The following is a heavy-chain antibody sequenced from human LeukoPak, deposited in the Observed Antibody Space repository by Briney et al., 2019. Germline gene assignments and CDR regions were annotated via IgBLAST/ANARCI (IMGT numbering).Heavy chain of an antibody. V-gene: IGHV3-11*05. CDR2: ISSSGTST. Sequence: PGGSLRLSCATSGFSFSDYYMTWIRQAPGKGLEWISYISSSGTSTKHADSVKERFAISRDNAKNSLYLQVNSLRVDDTAVYYCARVRSSGGVLDYWGQGTLVTVSS. CDR3: ARVRSSGGVLDY. J-gene: IGHJ4*02. CDR1: GFSFSDYY. D-gene: IGHD3-16*01.